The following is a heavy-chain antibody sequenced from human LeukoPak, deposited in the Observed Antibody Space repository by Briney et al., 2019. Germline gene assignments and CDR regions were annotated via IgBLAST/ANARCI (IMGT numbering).Heavy chain of an antibody. D-gene: IGHD6-6*01. CDR1: GGSISSSSHH. J-gene: IGHJ4*02. CDR3: TREYSSSSDY. Sequence: SETLSLTCTVSGGSISSSSHHWSWVCQPPGKGLEWIGSIYYSGNTYYNPSLKSRVTISVDTSKNQFSLKLTSVTAADTAVYYCTREYSSSSDYWGQGTLVTVSS. V-gene: IGHV4-39*02. CDR2: IYYSGNT.